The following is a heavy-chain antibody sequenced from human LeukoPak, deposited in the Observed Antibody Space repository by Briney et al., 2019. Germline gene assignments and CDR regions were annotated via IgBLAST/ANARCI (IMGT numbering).Heavy chain of an antibody. V-gene: IGHV1-69*06. CDR1: GGTFSSYA. D-gene: IGHD5-12*01. CDR2: IIPIFGTA. CDR3: ARADIVATRAFDY. Sequence: SVKVSCKASGGTFSSYAISWVRQAPGQGREWMGGIIPIFGTANYAQKFQGRVTITADKSTSTAYMELSSLRSEHTAVYYCARADIVATRAFDYWGQGTLVTVSS. J-gene: IGHJ4*02.